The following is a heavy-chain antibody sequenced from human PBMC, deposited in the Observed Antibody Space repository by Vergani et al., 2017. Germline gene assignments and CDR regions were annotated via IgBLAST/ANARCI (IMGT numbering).Heavy chain of an antibody. Sequence: QVQLVQSGAEVKKPGSSVKVSCKASGGTFSSYAISWVRQAPGQGLEWMGRMNPNSGNTGYAQKFRGRVTMTRNTSISTAYMELSSLRSEDTAVYYCARGSSWPFDYWGQGTLVTVSS. CDR2: MNPNSGNT. D-gene: IGHD6-13*01. V-gene: IGHV1-8*02. J-gene: IGHJ4*02. CDR3: ARGSSWPFDY. CDR1: GGTFSSYA.